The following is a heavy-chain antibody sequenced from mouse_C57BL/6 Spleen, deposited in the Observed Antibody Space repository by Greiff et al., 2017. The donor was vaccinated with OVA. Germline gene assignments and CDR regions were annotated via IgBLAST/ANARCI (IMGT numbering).Heavy chain of an antibody. CDR3: ARQKIYYDYDDGFAY. Sequence: EVKLQESGGGLVKPGGSLKLSCAASGFTFSDYGMHWVRQAPEKGLEWVAYISSGSSTIYYADTVKGRFTISRDNAKNTLFLQMTSLRSEDTAMYYCARQKIYYDYDDGFAYWGQGTLVTVSA. CDR2: ISSGSSTI. V-gene: IGHV5-17*01. J-gene: IGHJ3*01. D-gene: IGHD2-4*01. CDR1: GFTFSDYG.